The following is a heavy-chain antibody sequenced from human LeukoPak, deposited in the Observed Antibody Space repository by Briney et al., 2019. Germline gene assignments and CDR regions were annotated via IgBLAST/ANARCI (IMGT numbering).Heavy chain of an antibody. D-gene: IGHD3-16*01. CDR2: LYYSGST. J-gene: IGHJ4*02. Sequence: SETLSLTCTVSGSSISSGGYYWGWIRQPPGKGLEWIGSLYYSGSTYYNPSLKSRVTISVDTSKNQFSLKLSSVTAADTAVYYCASPGGGPTDYWGQGTLVTVSS. CDR3: ASPGGGPTDY. V-gene: IGHV4-39*01. CDR1: GSSISSGGYY.